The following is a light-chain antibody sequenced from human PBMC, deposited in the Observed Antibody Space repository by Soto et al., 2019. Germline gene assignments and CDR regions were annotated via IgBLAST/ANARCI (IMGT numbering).Light chain of an antibody. Sequence: EIVMTQSPATLSVSPGERATLSCRASQSVSSNLAWYQQKPGQAPRLLISGASTRATGIPARCSGSGSGTEFTLTISSLQSEDFAVYYCQQDNNWPPYTFGQWTKLEIK. CDR2: GAS. CDR1: QSVSSN. J-gene: IGKJ2*01. V-gene: IGKV3-15*01. CDR3: QQDNNWPPYT.